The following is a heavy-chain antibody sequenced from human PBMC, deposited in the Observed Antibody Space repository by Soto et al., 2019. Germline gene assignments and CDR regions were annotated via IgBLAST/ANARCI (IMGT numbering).Heavy chain of an antibody. CDR2: ISGSGGST. J-gene: IGHJ5*02. Sequence: GGSLRLSCAASGFTFSSYSMSWVRQAPGKGLEWVSAISGSGGSTYYADSVKGRFTISRDNSKNTLYLQMNSLRAEDTAVYYCAKDAALYDILTGYERTNWFDPWGQGTLVTVSS. D-gene: IGHD3-9*01. CDR1: GFTFSSYS. CDR3: AKDAALYDILTGYERTNWFDP. V-gene: IGHV3-23*01.